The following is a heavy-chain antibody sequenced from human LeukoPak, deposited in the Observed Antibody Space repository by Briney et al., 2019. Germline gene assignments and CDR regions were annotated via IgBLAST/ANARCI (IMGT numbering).Heavy chain of an antibody. CDR2: IYTSGST. D-gene: IGHD5-18*01. V-gene: IGHV4-61*02. Sequence: SETLSLTCTVSGGSISSGSYYWSWIRQPAGKGLEWIGRIYTSGSTNYNPSLKSRVTISVDTSKNQFSLKLSSVTAADTAVYYCARENGYRYDYWGQGTLVTVSS. CDR3: ARENGYRYDY. J-gene: IGHJ4*02. CDR1: GGSISSGSYY.